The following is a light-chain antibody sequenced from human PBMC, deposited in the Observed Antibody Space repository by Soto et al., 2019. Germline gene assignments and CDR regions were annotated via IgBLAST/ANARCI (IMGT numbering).Light chain of an antibody. V-gene: IGKV2-28*01. Sequence: DIVMTQSPLSLPVTPGEPASISCRSSQSLLHDNGKNYLDWYLQKPGQSPQLLIYLGSNRASGVPDRFSGGGSGTDFTLTISSVEAEDVGVYYCMQALQTPRTFGQGTKVEIK. J-gene: IGKJ1*01. CDR3: MQALQTPRT. CDR2: LGS. CDR1: QSLLHDNGKNY.